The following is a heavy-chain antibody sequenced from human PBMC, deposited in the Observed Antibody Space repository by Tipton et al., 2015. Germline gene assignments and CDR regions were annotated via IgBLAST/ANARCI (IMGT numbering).Heavy chain of an antibody. CDR2: IRQDGSER. J-gene: IGHJ4*02. CDR3: GRGGIFSNNWYPFDY. Sequence: SLRLSCVASGFTFSEYSMSWVRQAPGKGLEWVANIRQDGSERYYVDSAKGRFTISRDNAKNSLYLQMNSLRVEDTAMYYCGRGGIFSNNWYPFDYWGQGTLVTVSS. CDR1: GFTFSEYS. D-gene: IGHD1-1*01. V-gene: IGHV3-7*05.